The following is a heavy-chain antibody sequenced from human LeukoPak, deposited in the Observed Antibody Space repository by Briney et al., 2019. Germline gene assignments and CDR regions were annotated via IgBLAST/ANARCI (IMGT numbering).Heavy chain of an antibody. CDR2: IYYSGST. CDR1: VGSISSYY. CDR3: ARGPDVLDY. J-gene: IGHJ4*02. V-gene: IGHV4-59*01. Sequence: SETLSLTCTVSVGSISSYYWSWIRQPPGKGLEWIGYIYYSGSTNYNPSLKSRVTISVDTSKNQFSLKLSSVTAADTAVYYCARGPDVLDYWGQGTLVTVSS. D-gene: IGHD2-8*01.